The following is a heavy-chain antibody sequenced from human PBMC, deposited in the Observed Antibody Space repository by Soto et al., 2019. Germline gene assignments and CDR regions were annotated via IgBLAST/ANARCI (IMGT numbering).Heavy chain of an antibody. CDR2: IYSGGST. CDR1: GFTVSSNY. V-gene: IGHV3-53*04. J-gene: IGHJ6*03. D-gene: IGHD6-13*01. CDR3: ARDNVGVAGGYYYYYMDV. Sequence: GGSLRLSCAASGFTVSSNYMSWVRQAPGKGLEWVSVIYSGGSTYYADSGKGRFTISRNNSKNTLYLQMNSLRAEDTAVYYCARDNVGVAGGYYYYYMDVWGKGTTVTVSS.